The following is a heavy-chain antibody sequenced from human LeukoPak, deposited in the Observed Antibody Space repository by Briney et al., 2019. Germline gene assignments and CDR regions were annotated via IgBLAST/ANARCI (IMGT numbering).Heavy chain of an antibody. D-gene: IGHD2-2*02. J-gene: IGHJ6*02. V-gene: IGHV3-21*01. CDR2: IITSSGYT. Sequence: GGSLRLSCVASGFSISSHGMSWVRQAPGKGLEWVSSIITSSGYTYYADSVKGRFTISRDNAKNSLFLQINSLRAEDTALYYCARDQVLGAPATIRGYYYYYGMDVWGQGTTVTVSS. CDR1: GFSISSHG. CDR3: ARDQVLGAPATIRGYYYYYGMDV.